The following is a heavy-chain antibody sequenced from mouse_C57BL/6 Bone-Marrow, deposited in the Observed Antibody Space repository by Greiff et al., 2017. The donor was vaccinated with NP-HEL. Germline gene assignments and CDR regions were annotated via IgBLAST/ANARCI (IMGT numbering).Heavy chain of an antibody. CDR2: LSNFGFST. CDR3: ARQTQAYFDV. Sequence: DVMLVESGGGLVQPGGSLKLSCAASGFTFSDYYMYWVRQTPEKRLEWVAYLSNFGFSTYYPYTVHCRFPISRDTAKHTLYLQMSRLKSEDTAMYYCARQTQAYFDVWGTGTTVTVSS. D-gene: IGHD3-2*02. V-gene: IGHV5-12*01. CDR1: GFTFSDYY. J-gene: IGHJ1*03.